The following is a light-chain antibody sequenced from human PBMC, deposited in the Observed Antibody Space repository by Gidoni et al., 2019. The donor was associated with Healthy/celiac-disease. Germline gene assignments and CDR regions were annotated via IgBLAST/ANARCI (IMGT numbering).Light chain of an antibody. CDR1: QSVSSY. CDR3: QQRSNWPPAIT. J-gene: IGKJ5*01. V-gene: IGKV3-11*01. CDR2: DAS. Sequence: EIVLTQSPATRSLSPGERATLSCRASQSVSSYLAWYHQNPGQAPRLRIYDASNRTTGIPARFSGCGSGTAFTLTISSLEPEYFAVYYCQQRSNWPPAITFGQGTRLEIK.